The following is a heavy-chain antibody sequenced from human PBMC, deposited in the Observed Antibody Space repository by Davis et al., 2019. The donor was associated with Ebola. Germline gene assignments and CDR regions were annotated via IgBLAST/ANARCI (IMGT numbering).Heavy chain of an antibody. CDR1: GGSISSSSYY. J-gene: IGHJ4*02. CDR3: ARRNYYYENF. V-gene: IGHV4-39*01. CDR2: IYYSGNT. D-gene: IGHD3-22*01. Sequence: SETLSLTCTVSGGSISSSSYYWGWIRQPPGKGLEWIESIYYSGNTYYSPSLRSRVTMSVDSSKNQFSLELSSVTAADTAIYYCARRNYYYENFWGQGILVTVSS.